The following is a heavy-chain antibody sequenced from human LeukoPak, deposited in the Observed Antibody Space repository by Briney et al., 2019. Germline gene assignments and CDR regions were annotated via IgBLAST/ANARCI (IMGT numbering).Heavy chain of an antibody. V-gene: IGHV3-30*18. D-gene: IGHD3-22*01. CDR3: AKDLDGQSKAYYYDGSGFDY. CDR2: ISYDGSNK. CDR1: GFTFSSYG. J-gene: IGHJ4*02. Sequence: GGSLRLSCAASGFTFSSYGMHWVRQAPGKGLEWVAVISYDGSNKYYADSVKGRFTISRDNAKNSLYLQMNSLRAEDTALYYCAKDLDGQSKAYYYDGSGFDYWGQGTLVTVSS.